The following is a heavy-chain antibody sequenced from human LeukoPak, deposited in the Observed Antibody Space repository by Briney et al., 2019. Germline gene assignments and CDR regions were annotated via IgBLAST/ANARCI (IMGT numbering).Heavy chain of an antibody. D-gene: IGHD2-2*01. CDR3: ARGHQEAFEEEVPAANDAFDI. Sequence: DPSETLSLTCTVSGDSITTYYWSWIRRPPGKGLEWIGYIFQSGTTKYNPSLKSRVTILSDVSKNQFSLNLTSVTAEDTAVYYCARGHQEAFEEEVPAANDAFDIWGQGTMVTVSS. CDR1: GDSITTYY. CDR2: IFQSGTT. J-gene: IGHJ3*02. V-gene: IGHV4-59*01.